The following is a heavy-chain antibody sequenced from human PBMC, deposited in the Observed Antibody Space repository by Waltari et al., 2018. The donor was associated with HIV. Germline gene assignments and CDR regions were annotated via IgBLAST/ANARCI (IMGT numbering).Heavy chain of an antibody. J-gene: IGHJ5*02. CDR3: ARDRGSGWSFDP. D-gene: IGHD6-19*01. CDR2: INTYTGNP. CDR1: GYTFSSDA. V-gene: IGHV7-4-1*02. Sequence: QAQLAQSGSELKKPGASVTVSCKASGYTFSSDAINWVRQAPGQGLEWMGWINTYTGNPTYVQGFKGRFVFSLDTSVNTAYVQISSLKADDTAVYFCARDRGSGWSFDPWGQGTLVTVSS.